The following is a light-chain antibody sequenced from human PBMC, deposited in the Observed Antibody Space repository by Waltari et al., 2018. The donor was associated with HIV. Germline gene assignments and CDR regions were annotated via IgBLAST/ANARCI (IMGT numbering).Light chain of an antibody. Sequence: DIVMTQSPDSLSVSLGERATIDCQSNQTVFYSSTHKNYLAWYQQRPGQLPKMLIYWASGRESGVPDRFSGSGSGTDFTLTISSLQAEDVAVYYCQQYFNAPLTFGGGTKVEIK. CDR2: WAS. V-gene: IGKV4-1*01. CDR1: QTVFYSSTHKNY. CDR3: QQYFNAPLT. J-gene: IGKJ4*01.